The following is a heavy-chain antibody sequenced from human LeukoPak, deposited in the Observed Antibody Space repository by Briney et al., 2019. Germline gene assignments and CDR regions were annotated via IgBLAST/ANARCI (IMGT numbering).Heavy chain of an antibody. CDR1: GGTFSSYA. D-gene: IGHD4-23*01. CDR3: ARVNQDYGGNPKLDY. CDR2: IIPIFGTA. V-gene: IGHV1-69*13. Sequence: SVKVSCKASGGTFSSYAISWVRQAPGQGLEWMGGIIPIFGTANYAQKFQGRVTITADESTSTAYMELSSLKSEDTAVYYCARVNQDYGGNPKLDYWGQGTLVTVSS. J-gene: IGHJ4*02.